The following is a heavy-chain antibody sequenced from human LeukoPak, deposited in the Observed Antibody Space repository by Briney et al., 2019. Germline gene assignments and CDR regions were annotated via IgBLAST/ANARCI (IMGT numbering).Heavy chain of an antibody. D-gene: IGHD1-26*01. CDR3: AKDSGTYAFDY. CDR1: GFTFSDHY. Sequence: GGSLRLSCAASGFTFSDHYMDWVRQAPGKGLEWVGRTRNKAKSYTTEYAASVKGRFTIWRDDSKNSLYLQMNSLRAEDTAVYYCAKDSGTYAFDYWGQGTLVTVSS. J-gene: IGHJ4*02. CDR2: TRNKAKSYTT. V-gene: IGHV3-72*01.